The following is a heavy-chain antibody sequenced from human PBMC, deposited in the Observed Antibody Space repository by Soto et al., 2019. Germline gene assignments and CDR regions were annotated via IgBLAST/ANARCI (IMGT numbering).Heavy chain of an antibody. J-gene: IGHJ2*01. V-gene: IGHV3-23*01. Sequence: GGSLRLSCAASGFTFSRYAMSWVRQAPGKGLEWVSAISGSGGSTYYADSVKGRFTISRDNSKNTLYLQMNSLRAEDTAVYYCATVLILGSPIQATVSDFWGRGSLVT. CDR1: GFTFSRYA. CDR2: ISGSGGST. D-gene: IGHD1-1*01. CDR3: ATVLILGSPIQATVSDF.